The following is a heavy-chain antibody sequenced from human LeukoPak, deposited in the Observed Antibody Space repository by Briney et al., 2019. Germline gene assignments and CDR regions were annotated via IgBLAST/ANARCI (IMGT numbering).Heavy chain of an antibody. D-gene: IGHD2-2*01. CDR3: ARLASDIVVVPAAV. CDR2: INPNSGGT. J-gene: IGHJ4*02. CDR1: GYTFTGYY. V-gene: IGHV1-2*02. Sequence: ASVKVSCKASGYTFTGYYMHWVRQAPGQGLEWTGWINPNSGGTNYAQKFQGRVTMTRDTSISTAYMELSRLRSDDTAVYYCARLASDIVVVPAAVWGQGTLVTASS.